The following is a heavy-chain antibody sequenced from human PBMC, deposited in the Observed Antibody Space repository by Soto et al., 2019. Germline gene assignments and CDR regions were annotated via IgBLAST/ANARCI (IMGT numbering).Heavy chain of an antibody. CDR2: IVPMFGTA. Sequence: QVQLVQSGAEVKEPGSSVNVSCKTSGGTFGNTAVTWVRQAPGQGLEWIGGIVPMFGTANYAQKFQGGVTITADESTSTAYMELSRLRSDDTAVYYCARDGDPGYSFWSGALGGGRFAPWGQGTLVTVSS. J-gene: IGHJ5*02. CDR1: GGTFGNTA. D-gene: IGHD3-3*01. V-gene: IGHV1-69*12. CDR3: ARDGDPGYSFWSGALGGGRFAP.